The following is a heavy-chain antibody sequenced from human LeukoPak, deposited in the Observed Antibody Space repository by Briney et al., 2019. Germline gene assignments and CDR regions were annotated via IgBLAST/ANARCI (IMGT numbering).Heavy chain of an antibody. CDR2: INPSGGST. CDR1: GYTFTSYY. D-gene: IGHD3-22*01. CDR3: ARAGKTYYYDSSTLDY. J-gene: IGHJ4*02. V-gene: IGHV1-46*01. Sequence: GASVEVSCKASGYTFTSYYMHWVRQAPGQGLEWMGIINPSGGSTSYAQKFQGRVTMTRDTSTSTVYMELSSLRSEDTAVYYCARAGKTYYYDSSTLDYWGQGTLVTVSS.